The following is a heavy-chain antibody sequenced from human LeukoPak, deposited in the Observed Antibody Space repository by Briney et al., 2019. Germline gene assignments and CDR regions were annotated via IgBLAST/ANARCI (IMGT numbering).Heavy chain of an antibody. Sequence: PSETLSLTCAVYGGSFSGYYWSWIRQPPGKGLEWIGEINHSGSTNYNPSLKSRVTISVDTSKNQFSLKLSSVTAADTAVYYCARLSRHSSGWYETPRYYFDYWGQGTLVTVSS. CDR1: GGSFSGYY. D-gene: IGHD6-19*01. V-gene: IGHV4-34*01. J-gene: IGHJ4*02. CDR3: ARLSRHSSGWYETPRYYFDY. CDR2: INHSGST.